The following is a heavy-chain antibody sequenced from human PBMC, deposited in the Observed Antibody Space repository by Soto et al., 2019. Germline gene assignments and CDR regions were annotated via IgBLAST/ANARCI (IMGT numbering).Heavy chain of an antibody. V-gene: IGHV4-61*01. CDR1: GGSVSSGSYY. CDR3: ARLLDFGVVSSGFAFDI. D-gene: IGHD3-3*01. J-gene: IGHJ3*02. CDR2: IYYSGST. Sequence: QVQLQESGPGLVKPSETLSLTCTVSGGSVSSGSYYWSWIRQPPGKGLEWIGYIYYSGSTNYNPSLESQLTTSVHPAKMQFSLQLSSVTAADTAVYYCARLLDFGVVSSGFAFDIWGQGTMVTVSS.